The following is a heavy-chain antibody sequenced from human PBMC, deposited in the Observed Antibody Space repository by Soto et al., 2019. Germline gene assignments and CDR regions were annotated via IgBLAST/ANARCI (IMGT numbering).Heavy chain of an antibody. CDR3: ASTVDI. CDR2: ISYDGSNK. CDR1: GFTFSSYA. V-gene: IGHV3-30-3*01. Sequence: QVQLVESGGGVVQPGRSLRLSCAASGFTFSSYAMHWVRQAPGKGLEWVAVISYDGSNKYYADSVKGRFTISRDNSKNTLYLQMNSLRAEDTAVHYCASTVDIWGQGTMVTVSS. J-gene: IGHJ3*02.